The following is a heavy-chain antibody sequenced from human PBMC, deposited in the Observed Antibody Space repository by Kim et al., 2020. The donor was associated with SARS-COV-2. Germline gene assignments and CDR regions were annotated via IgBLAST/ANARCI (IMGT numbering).Heavy chain of an antibody. V-gene: IGHV1-3*01. D-gene: IGHD2-2*01. Sequence: ASVKVSCKASGYNFTSYAMHWVRQAPGQRLEWMGWINAGNGNTKYSQKFQGRVTITRDTSASTAYMELSSMRSEDTAVYYCARFPAYCSSTSCYAGTYYGMDVWGQGTTVTVSS. CDR2: INAGNGNT. CDR3: ARFPAYCSSTSCYAGTYYGMDV. J-gene: IGHJ6*02. CDR1: GYNFTSYA.